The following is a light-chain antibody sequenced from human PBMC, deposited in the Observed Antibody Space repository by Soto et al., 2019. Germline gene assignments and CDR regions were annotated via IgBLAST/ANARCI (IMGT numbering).Light chain of an antibody. CDR3: QQSYTTPRT. V-gene: IGKV1-39*01. CDR2: AAS. Sequence: DLQMTQSPSSLSASVGDRATITCRASQSINSYLNWYQQKPGKAPKLLIYAASSLQSGVPSRFSGSGSGTDFTLTFSSLQPEDFATYYCQQSYTTPRTFGQGTKVEIK. J-gene: IGKJ1*01. CDR1: QSINSY.